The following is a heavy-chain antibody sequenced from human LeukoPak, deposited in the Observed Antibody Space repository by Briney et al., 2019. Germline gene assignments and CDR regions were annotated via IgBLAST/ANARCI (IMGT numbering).Heavy chain of an antibody. CDR1: GGSISSSSYY. CDR3: ARASIVLLPIATSLPPLNWFDS. CDR2: IYYSGST. J-gene: IGHJ5*01. D-gene: IGHD2-8*01. Sequence: SETLSLTCTVSGGSISSSSYYWGWIRQPPGKGLEWIGSIYYSGSTYYNPSLKSRVTISVDTSKNQFSLKLSSVTAADTAIYFCARASIVLLPIATSLPPLNWFDSWGQGILVTVSS. V-gene: IGHV4-39*07.